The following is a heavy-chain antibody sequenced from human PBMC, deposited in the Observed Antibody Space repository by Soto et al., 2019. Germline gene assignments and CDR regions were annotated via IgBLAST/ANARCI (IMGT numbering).Heavy chain of an antibody. V-gene: IGHV4-4*02. Sequence: SETLSLTCAVSGGSISSSNWWSWVRQPPGKGLEWIGEVDHSGSTKYNPSLKSRVTISVDTSKNQFSLNLKSMTAADTAVYYCARVDDYWGQGTLVTVSS. CDR1: GGSISSSNW. J-gene: IGHJ4*02. CDR2: VDHSGST. CDR3: ARVDDY.